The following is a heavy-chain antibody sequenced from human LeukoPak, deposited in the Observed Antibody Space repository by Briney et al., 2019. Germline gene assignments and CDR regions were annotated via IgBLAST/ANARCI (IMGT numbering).Heavy chain of an antibody. D-gene: IGHD3-3*01. CDR1: GYTFTSYG. Sequence: ASVTVSCKASGYTFTSYGISWVRQAPGQGLEWMGWISAYNGNTNYAQKLQGRVTMTTDTSTSTAYMELRSLRSDDTAVYYCARDRGELRFLEWLLPLDYWGQGTLVTVSS. CDR3: ARDRGELRFLEWLLPLDY. CDR2: ISAYNGNT. V-gene: IGHV1-18*01. J-gene: IGHJ4*02.